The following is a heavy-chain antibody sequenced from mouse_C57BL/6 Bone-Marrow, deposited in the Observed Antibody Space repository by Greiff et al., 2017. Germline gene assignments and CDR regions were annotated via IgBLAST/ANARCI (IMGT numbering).Heavy chain of an antibody. J-gene: IGHJ1*03. Sequence: VQLKESGPELVKPGASVKISCKASGYSFTDYNMNWVTQSNGKSLEWIGVINPNYGTTSSNQQFTGKATLTVDQSSSTAYMQLNSLTSEDSAVYYCARGGVTTVVATDWYFDVWGTGTTVTVSS. CDR2: INPNYGTT. V-gene: IGHV1-39*01. CDR1: GYSFTDYN. D-gene: IGHD1-1*01. CDR3: ARGGVTTVVATDWYFDV.